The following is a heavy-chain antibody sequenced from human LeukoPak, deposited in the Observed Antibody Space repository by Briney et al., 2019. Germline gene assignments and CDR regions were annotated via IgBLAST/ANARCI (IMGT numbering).Heavy chain of an antibody. CDR1: GLTFDVYA. Sequence: GGSLRLSCAASGLTFDVYAVHWVRQAPGKGLEWVSGITWSNGEIAYADSVKGRFTISRDNAKMYLQMNSLRTEDTAVYYCATQLVTVGTFDYWGQGTLVTVSS. CDR3: ATQLVTVGTFDY. V-gene: IGHV3-9*01. J-gene: IGHJ4*02. CDR2: ITWSNGEI. D-gene: IGHD1-1*01.